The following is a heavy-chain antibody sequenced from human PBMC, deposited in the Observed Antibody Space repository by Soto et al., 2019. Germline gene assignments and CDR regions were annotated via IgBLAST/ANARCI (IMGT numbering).Heavy chain of an antibody. D-gene: IGHD2-15*01. CDR3: ARDLAYCAAGSCYAKWGS. V-gene: IGHV4-30-4*01. J-gene: IGHJ5*02. CDR2: IYYSGT. Sequence: KPSETLSLTCTVSGGSISSDDYFWSWIRQPPGKGLEWIGFIYYSGTYYNPSLASRTTISVDTSKNQFSLELSSVTAADTAVYYCARDLAYCAAGSCYAKWGSWGQGTLVTVSS. CDR1: GGSISSDDYF.